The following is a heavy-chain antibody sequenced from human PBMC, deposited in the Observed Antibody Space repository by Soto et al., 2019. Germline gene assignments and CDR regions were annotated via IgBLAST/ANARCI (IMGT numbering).Heavy chain of an antibody. CDR3: ASRSPSIVLSNWFDP. Sequence: KASETLSLTCAVYGGSFSGYYWNWIRRPPGKGLEWIGEINHSGSTNYNQSLKSRVTISVDTSKNQFSLKLSSVTAADTAVYYCASRSPSIVLSNWFDPWGQGTLITVSS. D-gene: IGHD2-8*01. J-gene: IGHJ5*02. CDR2: INHSGST. CDR1: GGSFSGYY. V-gene: IGHV4-34*01.